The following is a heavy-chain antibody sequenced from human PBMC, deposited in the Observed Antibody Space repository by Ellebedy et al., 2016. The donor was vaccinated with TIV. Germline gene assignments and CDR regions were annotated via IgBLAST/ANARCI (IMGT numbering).Heavy chain of an antibody. CDR1: GYTFTSYY. CDR3: ARGGEMATPPGENYFDY. J-gene: IGHJ4*02. CDR2: INPSGGST. Sequence: AASVKVSCKASGYTFTSYYMHWVRQAPGQGLEWMGIINPSGGSTSYAQKLQGRVTMTRDTSTRTVYMELSSLRSEDTAVYYCARGGEMATPPGENYFDYWGQGTLVTVSS. D-gene: IGHD5-24*01. V-gene: IGHV1-46*04.